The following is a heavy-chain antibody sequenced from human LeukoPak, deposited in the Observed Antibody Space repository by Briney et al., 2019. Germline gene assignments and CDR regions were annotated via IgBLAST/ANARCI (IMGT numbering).Heavy chain of an antibody. CDR2: ISVGGTTT. V-gene: IGHV3-23*01. J-gene: IGHJ4*02. CDR3: AKSFTGSSSDY. D-gene: IGHD6-13*01. Sequence: PGGSLRLSCVASGFTFSNYAMSWIRQAPGKGLEWVSSISVGGTTTYYADSVKGRFSISRDNSENTLYLQMNGLRADDTAVYSCAKSFTGSSSDYWGQGTLVTVSS. CDR1: GFTFSNYA.